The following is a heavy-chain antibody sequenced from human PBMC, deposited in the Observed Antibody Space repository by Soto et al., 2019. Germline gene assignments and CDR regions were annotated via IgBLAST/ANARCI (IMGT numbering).Heavy chain of an antibody. CDR2: IYYSGST. J-gene: IGHJ6*02. CDR1: GGSISSGDYY. D-gene: IGHD3-3*01. V-gene: IGHV4-30-4*01. CDR3: ARVARDYDFWSGLKSYYYYYGMDV. Sequence: SETLSLTCTVSGGSISSGDYYWSWIRQPPGKGLEWIGYIYYSGSTYYNPSLKSRVTISVDTSKNQFSLKLSSVTAADTAVYYCARVARDYDFWSGLKSYYYYYGMDVWGQGTTVTVS.